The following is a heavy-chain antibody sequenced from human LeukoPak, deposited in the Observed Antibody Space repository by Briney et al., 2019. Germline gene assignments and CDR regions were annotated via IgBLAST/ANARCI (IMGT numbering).Heavy chain of an antibody. D-gene: IGHD3-10*01. CDR1: GFTFSSYG. Sequence: GRSLRLSCAASGFTFSSYGMHWVRQAQGKGLEWVAAISYDGTNKYYVDSAKGRFTISRDNSKNTLYLQMNRPGPEDTAVYYCAKDRFSYASGNTDYWGQGTLVTVSS. CDR2: ISYDGTNK. J-gene: IGHJ4*02. V-gene: IGHV3-30*18. CDR3: AKDRFSYASGNTDY.